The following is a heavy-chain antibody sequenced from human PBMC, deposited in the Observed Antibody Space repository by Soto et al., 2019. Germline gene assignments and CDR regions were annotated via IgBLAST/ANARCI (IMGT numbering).Heavy chain of an antibody. CDR1: GFSLRTSGVG. D-gene: IGHD3-3*01. CDR3: AHSRRYYDFWSGYNSTEGVDN. CDR2: IYWDDDK. J-gene: IGHJ4*02. Sequence: QITLKESGPTLVKPTQTLTLTCTFSGFSLRTSGVGVGCIRQPPGKALEWLALIYWDDDKRCSPSVRSRLTITEDTSKNLLVVTMPNMDPLDTATYYCAHSRRYYDFWSGYNSTEGVDNCGQVTLVIVSS. V-gene: IGHV2-5*02.